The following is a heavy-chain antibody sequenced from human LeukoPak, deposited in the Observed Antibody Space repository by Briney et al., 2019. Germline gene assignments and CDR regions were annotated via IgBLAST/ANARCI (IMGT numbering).Heavy chain of an antibody. CDR3: AREGGFYRPLDY. Sequence: PSGTLSLTCAVSGGSISATNWWTWVRPPPGGGLEWIGEIHLNGRSHYSPSLESRVTMSADMSENHISLHLTSVTAADTAVYYCAREGGFYRPLDYTGPGTLVIVSS. V-gene: IGHV4-4*02. CDR2: IHLNGRS. CDR1: GGSISATNW. D-gene: IGHD2/OR15-2a*01. J-gene: IGHJ4*02.